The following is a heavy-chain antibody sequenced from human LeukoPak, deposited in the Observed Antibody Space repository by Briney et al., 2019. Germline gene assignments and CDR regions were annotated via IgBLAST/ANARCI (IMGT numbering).Heavy chain of an antibody. CDR3: ARDRGDSGYEHFDY. CDR1: GFTFSSYS. CDR2: ISSSSSYI. D-gene: IGHD5-12*01. J-gene: IGHJ4*02. V-gene: IGHV3-21*01. Sequence: PGGSLRLSCAASGFTFSSYSMNWVRQAPGKGLEWVSSISSSSSYIYYADSVKGRFTISGDNAKNSLYLQMNSLRAEDTAVYYCARDRGDSGYEHFDYWGQGTLVTVSS.